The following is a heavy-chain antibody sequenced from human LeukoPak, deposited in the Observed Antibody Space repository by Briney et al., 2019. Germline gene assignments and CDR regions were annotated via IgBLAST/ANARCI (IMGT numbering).Heavy chain of an antibody. CDR3: ARLPPTDYESEY. D-gene: IGHD4-17*01. J-gene: IGHJ4*02. V-gene: IGHV4-39*01. CDR2: FHYSGIT. CDR1: GGSINRDNYW. Sequence: SETLPLTCTVSGGSINRDNYWWGWFRQPPGKGLEWIGSFHYSGITSYNPSLKSRLTMPLDTSKNQFSLRLNSVTAADTAIYYCARLPPTDYESEYWGQGTLVTVSS.